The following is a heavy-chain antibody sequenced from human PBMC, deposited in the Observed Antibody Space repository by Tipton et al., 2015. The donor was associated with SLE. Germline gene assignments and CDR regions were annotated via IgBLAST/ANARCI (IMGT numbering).Heavy chain of an antibody. CDR3: ASQTGNRALGVFFDY. CDR2: VFYRGNT. D-gene: IGHD7-27*01. Sequence: TLSLTCNVSGGSISTYYWTWIRQSPGKGLEWIGYVFYRGNTRYSPSLNSRVTIAIDTSRRQFTLNLKSVTAADTAVYYCASQTGNRALGVFFDYWGQGTLVTVPS. CDR1: GGSISTYY. J-gene: IGHJ4*01. V-gene: IGHV4-59*01.